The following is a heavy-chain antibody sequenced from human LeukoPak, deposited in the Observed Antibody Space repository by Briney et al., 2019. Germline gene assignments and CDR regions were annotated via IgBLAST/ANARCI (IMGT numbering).Heavy chain of an antibody. CDR1: GASISDSY. V-gene: IGHV3-23*01. CDR3: CISSIAARREGY. CDR2: ISGSGGST. J-gene: IGHJ4*02. Sequence: ETLSLTCTVSGASISDSYWSWIRQPAGKGLEWVSAISGSGGSTYYADSVKGRFTISRDNSKNTLYLQMNSLRAEDTAVYYCCISSIAARREGYWGQGTLVTVSS. D-gene: IGHD6-6*01.